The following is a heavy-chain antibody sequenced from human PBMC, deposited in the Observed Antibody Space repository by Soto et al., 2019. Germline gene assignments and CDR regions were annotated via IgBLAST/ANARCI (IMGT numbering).Heavy chain of an antibody. V-gene: IGHV3-30*18. CDR2: ISYDGSNK. CDR3: AKDLGGVGLRYLYWLSYAFDI. D-gene: IGHD3-9*01. Sequence: PGGSLRLSCAASGFTFSSYGMHWVRQAPGKGLEWVAVISYDGSNKYYADSVKGRFTISRDNSKNTLYLQMNSLRAEDTALYYCAKDLGGVGLRYLYWLSYAFDIWGQGTMVTVSS. J-gene: IGHJ3*02. CDR1: GFTFSSYG.